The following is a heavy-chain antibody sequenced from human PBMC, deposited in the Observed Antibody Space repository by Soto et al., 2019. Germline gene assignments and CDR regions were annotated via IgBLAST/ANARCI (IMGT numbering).Heavy chain of an antibody. CDR2: IIPIFGTA. J-gene: IGHJ5*02. CDR1: GGTFSSYA. D-gene: IGHD2-15*01. Sequence: QVQLVQSGAEVKKPGSSVKVSCKASGGTFSSYAISWVRQAPGQGLEWMGGIIPIFGTANYAQKFQGRVTITADEYESTDYMELSSLRSEDTAVYYCAGEVVVAATGWFAPWGQGTLVTVSS. CDR3: AGEVVVAATGWFAP. V-gene: IGHV1-69*12.